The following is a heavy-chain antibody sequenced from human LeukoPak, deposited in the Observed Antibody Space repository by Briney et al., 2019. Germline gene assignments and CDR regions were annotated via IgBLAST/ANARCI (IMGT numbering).Heavy chain of an antibody. CDR2: MNPNSGNT. J-gene: IGHJ6*02. D-gene: IGHD3-22*01. Sequence: GALVKVSCKASGYTFTSYDINWVRQATGQGLEWMGWMNPNSGNTGYAQKFQGRVTMTRNTSISTAYMELSSLRSEDTAVYYCARGWDSSGYYYNYYYGMDVWGQGTTVTVSS. V-gene: IGHV1-8*01. CDR1: GYTFTSYD. CDR3: ARGWDSSGYYYNYYYGMDV.